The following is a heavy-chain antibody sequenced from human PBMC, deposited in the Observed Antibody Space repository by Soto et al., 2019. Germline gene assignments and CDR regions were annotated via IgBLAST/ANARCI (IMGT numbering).Heavy chain of an antibody. CDR2: ISHTGST. D-gene: IGHD3-10*01. CDR3: ANTRGLGLLDV. Sequence: QVHLQESGPGLVKPSGTLSLICTVSGGSIHSRNRWSWVRQSPAKGLEWIGEISHTGSTNYSASLNSRVTISLDKSNNQFSLNLRSMTAADAAVYYCANTRGLGLLDVWGKGTAVTVSS. J-gene: IGHJ6*04. V-gene: IGHV4-4*02. CDR1: GGSIHSRNR.